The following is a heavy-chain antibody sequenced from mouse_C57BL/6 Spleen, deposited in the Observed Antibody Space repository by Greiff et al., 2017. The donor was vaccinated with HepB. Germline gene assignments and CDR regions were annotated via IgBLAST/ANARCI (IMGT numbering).Heavy chain of an antibody. CDR3: ARLFYDYPYYAMDY. Sequence: EVQVVESGGDLVKPGGSLKLSCAASGFTFSSYGMSWVRQTPDKRLEWVATISSGGSYTYYPDSVKGRFTISRDNAKNTLYLQMSSLKSEDTAMYYCARLFYDYPYYAMDYWGQGTSVTVSS. CDR2: ISSGGSYT. V-gene: IGHV5-6*01. J-gene: IGHJ4*01. D-gene: IGHD2-4*01. CDR1: GFTFSSYG.